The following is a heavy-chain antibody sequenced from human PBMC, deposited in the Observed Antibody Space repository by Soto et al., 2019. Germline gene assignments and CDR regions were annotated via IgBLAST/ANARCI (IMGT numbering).Heavy chain of an antibody. CDR1: GFTFSSYA. D-gene: IGHD3-22*01. CDR3: ARDPRYYYYDSSGYLYYFDY. V-gene: IGHV3-30-3*01. CDR2: ISYDGSNK. Sequence: GSLRLSCAASGFTFSSYAMHWVRQAPGKGLEWVAVISYDGSNKYYADSVKGRFTISRDNSKNTLYLQMNSLRAEDTAVYYCARDPRYYYYDSSGYLYYFDYWGQGTLVTVSS. J-gene: IGHJ4*02.